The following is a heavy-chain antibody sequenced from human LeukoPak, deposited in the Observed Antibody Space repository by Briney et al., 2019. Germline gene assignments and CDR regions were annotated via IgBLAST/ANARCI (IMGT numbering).Heavy chain of an antibody. D-gene: IGHD5-12*01. J-gene: IGHJ5*02. CDR3: ARQIRYTYDPNWFHP. Sequence: SETLSLTCSVSGDSIAAPSYYWAWIRQPPGKGREWIASIYYSGNTNYDPSLQSRVTISVDTSKNQFSLSLSSVTAADTAVYYCARQIRYTYDPNWFHPWGQGTLVTVSS. CDR2: IYYSGNT. CDR1: GDSIAAPSYY. V-gene: IGHV4-39*01.